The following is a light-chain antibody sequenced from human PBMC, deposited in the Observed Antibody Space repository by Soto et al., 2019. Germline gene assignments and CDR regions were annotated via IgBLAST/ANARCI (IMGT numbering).Light chain of an antibody. CDR1: QSVSSS. CDR3: QQSSNWPPEVT. V-gene: IGKV3-11*01. J-gene: IGKJ3*01. CDR2: DAS. Sequence: EIVLTQSPDTLSLSPGERATLSCRASQSVSSSLAWYQQKPGQAPRLLIYDASNRATGIPARFSGSGSGTDFTLTLSSLEPEDFAVYYCQQSSNWPPEVTFGPGTKVDIK.